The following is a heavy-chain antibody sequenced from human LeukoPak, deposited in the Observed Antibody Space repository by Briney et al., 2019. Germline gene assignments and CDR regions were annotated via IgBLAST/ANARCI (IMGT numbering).Heavy chain of an antibody. CDR1: GNSFSTFA. D-gene: IGHD2-2*02. CDR2: INTNTENP. Sequence: ASVNVSCKASGNSFSTFAMNWVRNAPGQGLEWMGLINTNTENPPYPQRFTGRFVFSLDTPVSTSFFQISSLEAEATAAYYCSREAESSFYTRDAFDMWGQGTMVTVSS. CDR3: SREAESSFYTRDAFDM. V-gene: IGHV7-4-1*02. J-gene: IGHJ3*02.